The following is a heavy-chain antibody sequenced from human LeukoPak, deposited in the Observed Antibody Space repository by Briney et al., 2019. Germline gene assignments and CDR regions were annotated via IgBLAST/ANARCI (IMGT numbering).Heavy chain of an antibody. CDR3: ARGISDY. V-gene: IGHV3-64*04. Sequence: GGSLRLSCSASGFTFSDYAMHWVRQAPGKGLEYVSGVSSNGGSTYYADSVKGRFTVSRDNAKNSLYLQMNSLRAEDTAVYYCARGISDYWGQGTLVTVS. CDR1: GFTFSDYA. CDR2: VSSNGGST. J-gene: IGHJ4*02.